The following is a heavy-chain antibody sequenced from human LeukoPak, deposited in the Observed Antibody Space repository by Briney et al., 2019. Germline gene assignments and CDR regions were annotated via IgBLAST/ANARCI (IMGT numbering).Heavy chain of an antibody. V-gene: IGHV1-2*02. J-gene: IGHJ4*02. CDR1: GYTFTSYY. Sequence: ASVKVSCKASGYTFTSYYMHWVRQAPGQGLEWMGWINPNSGGTNYAQKFQGRVTMTRDTSISTAYMELSRLRSDDTAVYYCARVGRVTMVRGVTNSYDYWGQGTLVTVSS. CDR2: INPNSGGT. D-gene: IGHD3-10*01. CDR3: ARVGRVTMVRGVTNSYDY.